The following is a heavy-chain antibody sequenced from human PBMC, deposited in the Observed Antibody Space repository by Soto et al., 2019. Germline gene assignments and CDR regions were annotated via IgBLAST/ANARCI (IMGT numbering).Heavy chain of an antibody. V-gene: IGHV3-23*01. D-gene: IGHD3-22*01. CDR2: ISGSGGST. CDR3: AKRLLDYYDSSGYSPDY. J-gene: IGHJ4*02. CDR1: GFTFSSYA. Sequence: EVQLLESGGGLVQPGGSLRLSCAASGFTFSSYAMSWVRQAPGKGLEWVSAISGSGGSTYYADSVKGRFTISRDNSNNTLYLQMNSLRAEDTAVYYCAKRLLDYYDSSGYSPDYWGQGTLVTVSS.